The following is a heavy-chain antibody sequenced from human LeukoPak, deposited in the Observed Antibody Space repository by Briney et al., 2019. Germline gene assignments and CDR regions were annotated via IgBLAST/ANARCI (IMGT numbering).Heavy chain of an antibody. CDR1: GFTFSSYE. CDR2: ISGDGGDI. Sequence: PGGSLRLSCAASGFTFSSYEMNWVRQAPGKGLEWVSYISGDGGDINYADSVGGRFTVSRDNAKNALYLQMNSLRVEDTAIYYCAPKAREAPEWGQGTLVTVSS. V-gene: IGHV3-48*03. CDR3: APKAREAPE. J-gene: IGHJ4*01.